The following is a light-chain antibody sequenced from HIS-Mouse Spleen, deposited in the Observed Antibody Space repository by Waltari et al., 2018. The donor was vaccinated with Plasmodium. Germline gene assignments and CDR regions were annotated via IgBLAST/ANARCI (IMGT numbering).Light chain of an antibody. CDR3: QVWDSSTV. CDR1: NIGSKN. CDR2: RDS. Sequence: SYELTQPLSVSVALGQTARITCGGNNIGSKNVHWYQQKPGQAPVLVIYRDSNRHSGITERVSGSNSGNTATLTISRAQAGDEADYYCQVWDSSTVFGGGTKLTVL. V-gene: IGLV3-9*01. J-gene: IGLJ3*02.